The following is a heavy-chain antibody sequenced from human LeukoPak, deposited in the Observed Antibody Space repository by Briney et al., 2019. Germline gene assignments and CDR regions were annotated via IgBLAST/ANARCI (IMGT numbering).Heavy chain of an antibody. V-gene: IGHV1-24*01. CDR2: FDPEDGET. J-gene: IGHJ5*02. D-gene: IGHD1-26*01. Sequence: ASVKVSCKVSGYTLTELSMHWVRQAPGKGLEWMGGFDPEDGETIYAQKFQGRVTITADESTSTAYMELSSLRSEDTAVYYCARVDGSYHTWFDPWGQGTLVTVSS. CDR3: ARVDGSYHTWFDP. CDR1: GYTLTELS.